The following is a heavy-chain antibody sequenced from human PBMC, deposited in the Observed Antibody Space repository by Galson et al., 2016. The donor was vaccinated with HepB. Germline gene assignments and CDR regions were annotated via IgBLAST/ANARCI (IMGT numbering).Heavy chain of an antibody. CDR2: ISATGAGT. Sequence: SLRLSCAASGFMFSNYAMSWVRQAPGKGPEWVSGISATGAGTYYADSVKGRFTISRDNSRNTLYLQMSSLRADDTALYCCAKRACSAGTCYSDNYGMDVWGNGTTVTVSS. CDR1: GFMFSNYA. V-gene: IGHV3-23*01. CDR3: AKRACSAGTCYSDNYGMDV. D-gene: IGHD2-15*01. J-gene: IGHJ6*04.